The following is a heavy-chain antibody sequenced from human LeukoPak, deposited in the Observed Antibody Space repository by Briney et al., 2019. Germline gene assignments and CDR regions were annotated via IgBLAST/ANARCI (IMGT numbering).Heavy chain of an antibody. D-gene: IGHD5-18*01. V-gene: IGHV3-30*14. CDR3: ARGNNGVGYSYGFGNYFDY. CDR2: ISYDGSNK. Sequence: PGGSLRLSCAASGFTFSSYAMHWVRQAPGKGLEWVAVISYDGSNKYYADSVKGRFTISRDNSKNTLYLQMNSLRAEDTAVYYCARGNNGVGYSYGFGNYFDYWGQGTLVTVSS. CDR1: GFTFSSYA. J-gene: IGHJ4*02.